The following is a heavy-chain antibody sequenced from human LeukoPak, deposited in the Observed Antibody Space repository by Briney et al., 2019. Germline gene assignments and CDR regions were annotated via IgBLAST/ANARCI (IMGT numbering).Heavy chain of an antibody. Sequence: GGSLRLSCAASGFMFSDYWMGWVRQAPGKGLEWVANIKHDGSEKYYMDSVEGRFTISRDNAKASLYLQMNSLRADDSGLYYCATETCTDKGNFDLWGRGTLVTVSS. CDR2: IKHDGSEK. V-gene: IGHV3-7*02. CDR3: ATETCTDKGNFDL. J-gene: IGHJ2*01. D-gene: IGHD2-8*01. CDR1: GFMFSDYW.